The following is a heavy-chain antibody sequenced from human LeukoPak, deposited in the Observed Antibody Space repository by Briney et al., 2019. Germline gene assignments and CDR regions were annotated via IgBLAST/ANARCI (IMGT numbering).Heavy chain of an antibody. Sequence: GGSLTLSCAASVFTFSSYSMNWVRRAPEKGLVWVSSISSSSSYIYYADSVKGRFTIPRDNAKNSLYLQMNSLRAEDTAVYYCASGVRGYDMNWFDPWGQGTLVTVSS. J-gene: IGHJ5*02. CDR3: ASGVRGYDMNWFDP. CDR1: VFTFSSYS. D-gene: IGHD5-12*01. V-gene: IGHV3-21*01. CDR2: ISSSSSYI.